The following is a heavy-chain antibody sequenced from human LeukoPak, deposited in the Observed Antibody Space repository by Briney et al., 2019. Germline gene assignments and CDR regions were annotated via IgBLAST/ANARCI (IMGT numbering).Heavy chain of an antibody. D-gene: IGHD6-13*01. J-gene: IGHJ3*02. CDR3: AKDGAAAGTMDI. CDR2: IRYDGSNK. CDR1: GFTFSDYG. Sequence: GGSLRLSCAASGFTFSDYGMHWVRQAPGKGLEWVTFIRYDGSNKYYADSVKGRFTISRDNSKNTLYLQMNSLRAEDTAVYYCAKDGAAAGTMDIWGQGTMVTVSS. V-gene: IGHV3-30*02.